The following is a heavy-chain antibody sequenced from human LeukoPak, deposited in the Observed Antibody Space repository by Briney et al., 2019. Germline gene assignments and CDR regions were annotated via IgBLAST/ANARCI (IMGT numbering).Heavy chain of an antibody. CDR3: YTDIVTVPAPDY. CDR2: ITYDRGDK. J-gene: IGHJ4*02. CDR1: GFTFNTYG. D-gene: IGHD2-2*01. V-gene: IGHV3-30*02. Sequence: GGSLRLSCTASGFTFNTYGMHWVRQPPGKGLEWVAFITYDRGDKYYADSVKGRFTISRDSSKTTLYLQMNSLRAEDTAVYYCYTDIVTVPAPDYWGQGALVTVSS.